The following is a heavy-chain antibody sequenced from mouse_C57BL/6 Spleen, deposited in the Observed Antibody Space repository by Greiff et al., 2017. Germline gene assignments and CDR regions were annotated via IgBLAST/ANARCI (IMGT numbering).Heavy chain of an antibody. CDR1: GYAFTNYL. CDR3: ARDCVWAIDY. Sequence: VQLQQSGAELVRPGTSVKVSCKASGYAFTNYLIEWVKQRPGQGLEWIGVINPGSGGTNYNEKFKGKATLTADKSSSTAYMQLSSLTSEDSAVYFCARDCVWAIDYWCQGTSVTVSA. J-gene: IGHJ4*01. CDR2: INPGSGGT. V-gene: IGHV1-54*01.